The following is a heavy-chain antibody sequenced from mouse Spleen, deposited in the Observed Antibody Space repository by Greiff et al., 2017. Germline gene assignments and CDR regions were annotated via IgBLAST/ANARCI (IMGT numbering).Heavy chain of an antibody. CDR2: INYSGTT. Sequence: EVQLQESGPGLVKPSQSLSLTCTVTGYSITSDYAWNWIRQFPGNKLEWMGYINYSGTTTYNPSLKGRISITRDTSKNQFFLQLNSVTTEDTATYYCARRDYDRFDYWGQGTTLTVSS. J-gene: IGHJ2*01. CDR3: ARRDYDRFDY. V-gene: IGHV3-2*02. D-gene: IGHD2-4*01. CDR1: GYSITSDYA.